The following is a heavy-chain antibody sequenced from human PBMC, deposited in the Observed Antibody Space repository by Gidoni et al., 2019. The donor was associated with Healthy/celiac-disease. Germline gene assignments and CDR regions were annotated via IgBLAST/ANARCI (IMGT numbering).Heavy chain of an antibody. CDR2: ISWNSGSI. CDR1: GFTFDDYA. Sequence: EVQLVASGGGLVQPGRSLRLSCAASGFTFDDYAMHWVRQAPGKGLEVVSGISWNSGSIGYADSVKGRFTISRDNAKNSLYLQMNSLRAEDTALYYCARSIVGYDIWGQGTMVTVSS. CDR3: ARSIVGYDI. J-gene: IGHJ3*02. D-gene: IGHD1-26*01. V-gene: IGHV3-9*01.